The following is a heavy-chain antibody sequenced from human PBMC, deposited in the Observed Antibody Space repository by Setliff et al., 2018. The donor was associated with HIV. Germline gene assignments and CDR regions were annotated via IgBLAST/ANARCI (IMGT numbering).Heavy chain of an antibody. Sequence: GESLKISCAASGFTFSSYAMHWVRQAPGKGLEWVAVISYDGSNKYYADSVKGRLTISRDNSKNTLYLQMNSLRAEDTAVYCCARSKGHLYYDDDTGYVLRAFDIWGQGTMVTV. J-gene: IGHJ3*02. CDR2: ISYDGSNK. CDR1: GFTFSSYA. V-gene: IGHV3-30*04. CDR3: ARSKGHLYYDDDTGYVLRAFDI. D-gene: IGHD3-22*01.